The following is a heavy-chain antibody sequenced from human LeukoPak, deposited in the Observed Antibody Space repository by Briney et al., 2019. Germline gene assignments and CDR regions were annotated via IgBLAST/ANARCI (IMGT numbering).Heavy chain of an antibody. Sequence: ARSLSLSCAASRFTFSNYDMHWVPQAPGKGLKWLALITYDGYYKYYADSVRVSFTISRDICTNTYLQMNSLRAEDTAVYYCAKDLISMVRGSPMDVWGQGTTVTVSS. CDR1: RFTFSNYD. CDR3: AKDLISMVRGSPMDV. J-gene: IGHJ6*02. D-gene: IGHD3-10*01. CDR2: ITYDGYYK. V-gene: IGHV3-30*18.